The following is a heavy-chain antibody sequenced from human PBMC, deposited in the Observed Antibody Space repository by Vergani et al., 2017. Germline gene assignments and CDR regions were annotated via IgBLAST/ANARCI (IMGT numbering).Heavy chain of an antibody. J-gene: IGHJ4*02. CDR2: IIPIFGTA. CDR1: GGTFSSSA. CDR3: ARGCRGMYQLLYFDY. V-gene: IGHV1-69*14. Sequence: QVQLVQSGAEVKKPGSSVKVSCKASGGTFSSSAISWVRQAPGQGLEWIGRIIPIFGTANYAQKFQGRVTITADKSTSTAYMELSSLRSEDTAVYYCARGCRGMYQLLYFDYWGQGTLVTVSS. D-gene: IGHD2-2*01.